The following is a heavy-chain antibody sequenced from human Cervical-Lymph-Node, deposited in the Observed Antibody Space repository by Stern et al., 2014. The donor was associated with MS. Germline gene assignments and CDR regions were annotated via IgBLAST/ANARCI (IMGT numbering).Heavy chain of an antibody. D-gene: IGHD6-19*01. CDR1: GFNFGDYG. CDR3: AKDRTSSSWGVDY. J-gene: IGHJ4*02. V-gene: IGHV3-9*01. CDR2: ISWNSDKI. Sequence: EVHLVESGGGLEQPGRSLRLSCAASGFNFGDYGMNWVRQAPGQGLEWGSGISWNSDKIVYAESVKGRFTISRDNAKDSLYLQMDSLRVEDTALYYCAKDRTSSSWGVDYWGQGTLVTVSS.